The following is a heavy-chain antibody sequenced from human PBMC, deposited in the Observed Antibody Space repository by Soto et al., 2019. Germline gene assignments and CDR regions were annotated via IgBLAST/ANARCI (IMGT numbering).Heavy chain of an antibody. CDR2: IGTAGDT. Sequence: GGSLRLSCAASGFTFSSYDMHWVRQATGKGLEWVSAIGTAGDTYYPGSVKGRFTISRENAKNSLYLQMNSLRAGDTAVYYCARGGDDFWSDPLDYWGQGTLVTVSS. D-gene: IGHD3-3*01. V-gene: IGHV3-13*01. J-gene: IGHJ4*02. CDR1: GFTFSSYD. CDR3: ARGGDDFWSDPLDY.